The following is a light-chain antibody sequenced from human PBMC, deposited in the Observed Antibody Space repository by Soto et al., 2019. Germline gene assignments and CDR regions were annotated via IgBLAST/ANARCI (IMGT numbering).Light chain of an antibody. J-gene: IGLJ1*01. CDR3: CSYAGSSTYYV. Sequence: QSALTQPASVSGSPGQSITISCTGTSSDVGSYNLVSWYQQHPGKAPKLMIYEGSKRPSGVSNRFSGSKSGTTASLTISGLHAEDEADYYCCSYAGSSTYYVFGTGTKLTVL. CDR1: SSDVGSYNL. CDR2: EGS. V-gene: IGLV2-23*01.